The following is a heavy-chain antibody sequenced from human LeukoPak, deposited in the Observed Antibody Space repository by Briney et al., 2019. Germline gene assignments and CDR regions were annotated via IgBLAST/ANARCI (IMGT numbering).Heavy chain of an antibody. Sequence: HPGPSLRLSCAASGFTFSTYAMTWVRQAPGKGLEWVSCISRGGDSTYYAGSVKGRFTISRDNSKNTLYLQMNSLRAEDTAIYYCAKDHVTPYYDSTGYPGDYWGQGTLVSVSS. J-gene: IGHJ4*01. CDR3: AKDHVTPYYDSTGYPGDY. V-gene: IGHV3-23*01. CDR2: ISRGGDST. CDR1: GFTFSTYA. D-gene: IGHD3-22*01.